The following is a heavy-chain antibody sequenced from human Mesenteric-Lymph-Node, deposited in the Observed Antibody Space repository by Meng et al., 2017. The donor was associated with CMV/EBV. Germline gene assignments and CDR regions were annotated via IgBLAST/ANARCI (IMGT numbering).Heavy chain of an antibody. V-gene: IGHV4-30-4*08. CDR3: TRSQCSTSSCHYAMDV. CDR2: IYYNGNT. Sequence: SETLSLTCTISGASISSGGYYWTWIRQPPGKGLEWIGYIYYNGNTYYNPSLKSRLTISQDTSKDHFSLKLTSVTAADTAVYYCTRSQCSTSSCHYAMDVWGQGTTVTVSS. D-gene: IGHD2-2*01. CDR1: GASISSGGYY. J-gene: IGHJ6*02.